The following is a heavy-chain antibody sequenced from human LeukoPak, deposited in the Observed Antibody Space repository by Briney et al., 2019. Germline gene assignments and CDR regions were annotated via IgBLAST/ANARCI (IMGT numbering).Heavy chain of an antibody. CDR2: IYYSGST. D-gene: IGHD3-22*01. J-gene: IGHJ4*02. V-gene: IGHV4-31*03. CDR1: GGSISSGGYY. Sequence: SETLSLTCTVSGGSISSGGYYWSWIRQHPGKGLEWIGYIYYSGSTYYNPSLKSRVTISVDTSKNQFSLKLSSVTAADTAVYYCARDTYDSSGYSPGDYWGQGTLVTVSS. CDR3: ARDTYDSSGYSPGDY.